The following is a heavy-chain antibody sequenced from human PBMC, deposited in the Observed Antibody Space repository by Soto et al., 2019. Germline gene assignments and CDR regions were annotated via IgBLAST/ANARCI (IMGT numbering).Heavy chain of an antibody. CDR2: IYYSGST. J-gene: IGHJ6*02. CDR3: ARDDHHSSPYSYYGMDV. D-gene: IGHD6-6*01. Sequence: QVQLQESGPGLVKPSQTLSLNCTVSGGSISSGGYYWSWIRQHPGKGLEWIGYIYYSGSTYYNPSLKGRVTISVDTSKNQFSLKLSSVTAADTAVYYCARDDHHSSPYSYYGMDVWGQGTTVTVSS. V-gene: IGHV4-31*03. CDR1: GGSISSGGYY.